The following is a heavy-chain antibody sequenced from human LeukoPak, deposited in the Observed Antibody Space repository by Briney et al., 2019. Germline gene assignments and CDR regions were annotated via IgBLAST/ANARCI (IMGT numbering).Heavy chain of an antibody. CDR2: ISGSGRST. V-gene: IGHV3-23*01. D-gene: IGHD5-12*01. CDR1: GFTFSSYA. J-gene: IGHJ4*02. Sequence: GGSLRLSCAASGFTFSSYAMSWVRQAPGKGLEWVSAISGSGRSTYYADSVKGRFTISRDNSKNTLYLQMNSLRAEDTAVYYCANRYSGYVLGYWGQGTLVTVSS. CDR3: ANRYSGYVLGY.